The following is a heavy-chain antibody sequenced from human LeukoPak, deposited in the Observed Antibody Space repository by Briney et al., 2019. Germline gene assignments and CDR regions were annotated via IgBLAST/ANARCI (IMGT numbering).Heavy chain of an antibody. D-gene: IGHD5-18*01. CDR3: AKSHGYSYGFDY. CDR2: ISYDASNK. V-gene: IGHV3-30*18. J-gene: IGHJ4*02. Sequence: GGSLRLSCAASGFTFSRYGMHWVRQAPGKGLEWVAVISYDASNKYYADSVKGRFTISRDNSKNTLYLQMNSLRAEDTAVYYCAKSHGYSYGFDYWGQGTLVTVSS. CDR1: GFTFSRYG.